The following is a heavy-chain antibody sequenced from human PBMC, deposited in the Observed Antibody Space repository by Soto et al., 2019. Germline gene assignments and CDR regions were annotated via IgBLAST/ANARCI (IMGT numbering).Heavy chain of an antibody. V-gene: IGHV3-53*01. Sequence: PGGSLRLSCAASGFTVSSNYMSWVRQAPGKGLEWVSVIYSGGSTYYADSVRGRFTISRDNSKNTLYLQMNSLRAEDTAVYYCAKVVSKVVVVPAAIPKRPYGYYYGMDVWGQGTTVTVSS. D-gene: IGHD2-2*02. CDR1: GFTVSSNY. CDR3: AKVVSKVVVVPAAIPKRPYGYYYGMDV. CDR2: IYSGGST. J-gene: IGHJ6*02.